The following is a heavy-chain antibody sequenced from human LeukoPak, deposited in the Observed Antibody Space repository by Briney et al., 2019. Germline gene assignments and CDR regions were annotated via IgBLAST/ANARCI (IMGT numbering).Heavy chain of an antibody. D-gene: IGHD4-17*01. CDR1: GITFSSDA. CDR3: ARYGYGNDY. Sequence: GGSLRLSCAASGITFSSDAMSWVRQAPGKGLEWVANIKQDGSEKYYVDSVKGRFTISRDNAKNSLYLQMNSLRAEDTAVYYCARYGYGNDYWGQGTLVTVSS. J-gene: IGHJ4*02. CDR2: IKQDGSEK. V-gene: IGHV3-7*01.